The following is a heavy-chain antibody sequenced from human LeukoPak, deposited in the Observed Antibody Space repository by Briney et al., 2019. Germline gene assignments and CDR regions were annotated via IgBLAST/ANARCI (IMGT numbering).Heavy chain of an antibody. CDR3: ARDELGSFDY. Sequence: GASVKVSCKASDYTFSSYGISWVRQAPGQGLEWMGWISLYNGNTKYAQKLQDRVTMTADTSTTTAYMEVRSLRSGDTAVYYCARDELGSFDYWGQGTPVTVSS. J-gene: IGHJ4*02. CDR1: DYTFSSYG. CDR2: ISLYNGNT. V-gene: IGHV1-18*01. D-gene: IGHD3-16*01.